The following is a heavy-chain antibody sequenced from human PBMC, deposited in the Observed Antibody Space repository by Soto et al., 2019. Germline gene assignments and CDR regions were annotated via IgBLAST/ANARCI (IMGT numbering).Heavy chain of an antibody. CDR1: GYTFTGYY. D-gene: IGHD1-26*01. CDR2: INPKSGDT. V-gene: IGHV1-2*02. J-gene: IGHJ4*02. Sequence: ASVKVSCKASGYTFTGYYIHWVRQAPGQGLEWMGWINPKSGDTNYAQKFQGRVSMTRDTSITTAYMEVSRLKSDDTAVYYCARSSPRMGARPTYWGQGTLFTVAS. CDR3: ARSSPRMGARPTY.